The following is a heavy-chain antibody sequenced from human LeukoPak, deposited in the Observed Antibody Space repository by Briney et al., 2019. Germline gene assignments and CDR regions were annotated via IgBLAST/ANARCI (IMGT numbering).Heavy chain of an antibody. D-gene: IGHD1-26*01. CDR1: GGSISSSSYY. Sequence: PSETLSLTCTVSGGSISSSSYYWGWIRQPPGKGLEWIGSMYYSGITYYNPSLKSRVTISVDTSKNQFSLKLSSVTAADTAVYYCARAGGSYNRRFDPWGQGTLVTVSS. CDR2: MYYSGIT. CDR3: ARAGGSYNRRFDP. J-gene: IGHJ5*02. V-gene: IGHV4-39*07.